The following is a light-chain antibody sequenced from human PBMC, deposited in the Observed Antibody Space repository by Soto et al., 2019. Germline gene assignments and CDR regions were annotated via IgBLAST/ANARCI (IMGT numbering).Light chain of an antibody. V-gene: IGLV2-14*03. CDR1: SSDLGAFNH. CDR3: SLYTSSSSYV. J-gene: IGLJ1*01. Sequence: QSVLTQPASVSDSPGQPITISCIGTSSDLGAFNHVSWHQQHPGKAPKLIIYDVINRPSGVSNRFSGSKTGNTASLIISGLQAEDEADYYCSLYTSSSSYVFGSGTKLTVL. CDR2: DVI.